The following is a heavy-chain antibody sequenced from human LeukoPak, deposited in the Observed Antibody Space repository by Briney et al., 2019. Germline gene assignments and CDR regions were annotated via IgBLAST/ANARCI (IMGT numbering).Heavy chain of an antibody. CDR3: AKDRLELYYGSGSYSPFNP. J-gene: IGHJ5*02. V-gene: IGHV3-23*01. CDR1: GFTFSSYA. D-gene: IGHD3-10*01. CDR2: ISGSGGST. Sequence: GGSLRLSCVASGFTFSSYAMSWVRQAPGKGLEWVSAISGSGGSTYYADSVKGRFTISRDNSKNTLYLQMNSLRAEDTAVYYCAKDRLELYYGSGSYSPFNPWGQGTLVTVSS.